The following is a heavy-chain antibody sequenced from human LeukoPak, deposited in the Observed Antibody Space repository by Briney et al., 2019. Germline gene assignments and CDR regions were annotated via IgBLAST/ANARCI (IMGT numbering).Heavy chain of an antibody. CDR2: INPNSGGT. Sequence: ASVKVSCKASGYTFTGYYMHWVRQAPGQGLEWMGWINPNSGGTNYAQKFQGRVTMTRDTSISTAYMELSRLRSDDTAVYYCARVSTSIAVADYYYYYMDVWGKGTTVTVSS. D-gene: IGHD6-19*01. V-gene: IGHV1-2*02. J-gene: IGHJ6*03. CDR3: ARVSTSIAVADYYYYYMDV. CDR1: GYTFTGYY.